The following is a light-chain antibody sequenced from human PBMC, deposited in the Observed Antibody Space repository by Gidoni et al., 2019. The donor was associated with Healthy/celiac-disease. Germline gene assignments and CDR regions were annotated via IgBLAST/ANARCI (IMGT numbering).Light chain of an antibody. CDR2: DVS. Sequence: QPALTQPASVSGSPGQSITISCTGTSSDGGGYNFFSWYQQHPGKAPKLMIYDVSHRTSGVSNRFSGSKSGNTASLTISGLQAEDDADYYCSSYTSSSTYVFGTGTKVTVL. CDR3: SSYTSSSTYV. J-gene: IGLJ1*01. V-gene: IGLV2-14*01. CDR1: SSDGGGYNF.